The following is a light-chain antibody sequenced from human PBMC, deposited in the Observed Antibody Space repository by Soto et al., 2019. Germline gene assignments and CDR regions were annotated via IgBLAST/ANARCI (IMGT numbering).Light chain of an antibody. CDR3: CSYAGSYTYV. CDR1: SSVVGGYNY. CDR2: DVS. J-gene: IGLJ1*01. V-gene: IGLV2-11*01. Sequence: QSVRTQPRSVSGSPGQSVTFSCTGTSSVVGGYNYVSWYQQHPGKAPKLMIYDVSKRPSGVPDRFSGSKSGNTASLTISGLQAEDEADYYCCSYAGSYTYVFGTGTKVTVL.